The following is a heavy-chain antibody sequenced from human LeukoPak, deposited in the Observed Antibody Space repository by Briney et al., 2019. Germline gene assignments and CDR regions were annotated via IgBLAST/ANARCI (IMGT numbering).Heavy chain of an antibody. CDR3: ARHLGSSEENFDY. Sequence: PSETLSLTCTVSGGSISSSSYYWGWIRQPPGKGLEWIGSIYYSGSTYHNPSLKSRVTISVDTSKNQFSLKLSSVTAADTAVYYCARHLGSSEENFDYWGQGTLVTVSS. V-gene: IGHV4-39*01. D-gene: IGHD6-13*01. J-gene: IGHJ4*02. CDR1: GGSISSSSYY. CDR2: IYYSGST.